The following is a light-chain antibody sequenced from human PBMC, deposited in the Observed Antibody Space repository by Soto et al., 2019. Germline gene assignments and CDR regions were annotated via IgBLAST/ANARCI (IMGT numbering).Light chain of an antibody. J-gene: IGKJ4*01. CDR3: QQYDNLLT. CDR1: QDISNY. Sequence: DIQMTQSSSSLSASXXDRVTITCQASQDISNYLNWYQQKPGKAPXXLIYDASNLETGVPSRFSGSGSGTDFTFTISSLQPEDIATYYCQQYDNLLTFGGGTKVDIK. CDR2: DAS. V-gene: IGKV1-33*01.